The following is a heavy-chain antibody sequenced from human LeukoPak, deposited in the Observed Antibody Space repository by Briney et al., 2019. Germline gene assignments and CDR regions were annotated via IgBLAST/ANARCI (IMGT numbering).Heavy chain of an antibody. V-gene: IGHV5-51*01. Sequence: GESLKISCKGSGYSFTSYWIGWVRQMPGKGLEWMGIIYPGDSDTRYSPSFQGQVTISADKSISTAYLQWSSLKASDTAMYYCARPSKYYDFWSGLPGYWGQGTLVTVSS. J-gene: IGHJ4*02. CDR1: GYSFTSYW. CDR3: ARPSKYYDFWSGLPGY. CDR2: IYPGDSDT. D-gene: IGHD3-3*01.